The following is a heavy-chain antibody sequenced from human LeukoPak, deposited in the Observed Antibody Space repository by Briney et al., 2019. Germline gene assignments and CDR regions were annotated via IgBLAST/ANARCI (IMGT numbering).Heavy chain of an antibody. CDR1: GGSFSSYY. Sequence: PSETLSLTCAVYGGSFSSYYWGWIRQPPGKGLEWIGSIYYSGSTYYNPSLKSRVTISVDTSKNQFSLKLSPVTAADTAVYYCARRDAYSSGILTFDYWGQGTLVTVSS. CDR3: ARRDAYSSGILTFDY. D-gene: IGHD6-19*01. CDR2: IYYSGST. J-gene: IGHJ4*02. V-gene: IGHV4-39*01.